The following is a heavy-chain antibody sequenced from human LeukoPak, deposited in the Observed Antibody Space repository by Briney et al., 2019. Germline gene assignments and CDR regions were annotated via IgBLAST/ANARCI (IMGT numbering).Heavy chain of an antibody. Sequence: GRSLRLSCAASGFTFSSYGMHWVRQAPGKGLEWVAVISYDGSNKYYADSVKGRFTISRDNSKNTLYLQMNSLRAEDTAVYYCAKEGTYYDFWSGYYPPSNWFDPWGQGTLVTVSS. CDR1: GFTFSSYG. D-gene: IGHD3-3*01. J-gene: IGHJ5*02. V-gene: IGHV3-30*18. CDR3: AKEGTYYDFWSGYYPPSNWFDP. CDR2: ISYDGSNK.